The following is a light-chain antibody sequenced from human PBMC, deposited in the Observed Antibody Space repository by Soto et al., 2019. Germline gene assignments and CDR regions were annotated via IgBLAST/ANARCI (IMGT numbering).Light chain of an antibody. CDR3: AAWADSLNGVV. Sequence: QSALTQPPSASGTPGQRVTISCTGSSSNIGSNTVNCYQQLPGTAPKLLIYSNNQRPSGVPDRFSGSKSGTSASLAISGLQSEDEADYYCAAWADSLNGVVFGGGTKVTVL. J-gene: IGLJ2*01. V-gene: IGLV1-44*01. CDR1: SSNIGSNT. CDR2: SNN.